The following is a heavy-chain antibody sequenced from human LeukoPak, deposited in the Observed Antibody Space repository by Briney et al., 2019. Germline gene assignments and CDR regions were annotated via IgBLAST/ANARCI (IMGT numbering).Heavy chain of an antibody. CDR1: GGTFSSYA. CDR3: AREGGYCRSTRCLGEGFDS. J-gene: IGHJ4*02. V-gene: IGHV1-69*05. CDR2: ITPIFGTA. Sequence: SVKVSCKASGGTFSSYAISWVRQAPGQGLEWMGGITPIFGTAKYAQKVQGRVTMSTDESTSTAYMELSSLRSEDTAVYYCAREGGYCRSTRCLGEGFDSWGQGTLVTVSS. D-gene: IGHD2-2*01.